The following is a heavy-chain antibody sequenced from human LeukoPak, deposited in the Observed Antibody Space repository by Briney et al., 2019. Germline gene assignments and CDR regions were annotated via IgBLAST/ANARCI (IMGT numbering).Heavy chain of an antibody. CDR1: GFTFSNYA. Sequence: PGGSLRLSCAASGFTFSNYAMAWVRQAPGKGLEWVSGIGGSGGSTYYADSVKGRFAISRDNSKNTLCLRMSSLRAEDTAVYYCAKEKGDTAVEDAFDMWGQGTMVTVSS. J-gene: IGHJ3*02. D-gene: IGHD5-18*01. V-gene: IGHV3-23*01. CDR2: IGGSGGST. CDR3: AKEKGDTAVEDAFDM.